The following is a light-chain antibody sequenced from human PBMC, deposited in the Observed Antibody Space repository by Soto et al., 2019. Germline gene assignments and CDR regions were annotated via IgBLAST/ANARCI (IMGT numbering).Light chain of an antibody. V-gene: IGKV1-9*01. CDR1: LGISTY. CDR2: AAS. J-gene: IGKJ3*01. Sequence: DIQLTQYPSFLSASVGDRGTITCGASLGISTYLAWYQQKPGKAPNLLIYAASTLQSGVPSRFSGSGSGTEFTLTISSLQPEDFATYYCQQVNTYTFGPGTKVDIK. CDR3: QQVNTYT.